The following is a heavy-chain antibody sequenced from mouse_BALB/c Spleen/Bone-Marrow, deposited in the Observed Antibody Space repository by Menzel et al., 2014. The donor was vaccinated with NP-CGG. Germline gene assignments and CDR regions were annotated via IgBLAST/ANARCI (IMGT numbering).Heavy chain of an antibody. CDR2: ISYSGST. CDR1: GYSITSDYA. J-gene: IGHJ4*01. V-gene: IGHV3-2*02. Sequence: EVKLVESGPGLVKPSQSLSLTCTVTGYSITSDYAWNWIRQFPGNKLEWMGYISYSGSTSYDPSLKSRISITRDTSKNQFFLQLNSVTTEDTATYYCARSSCFDYDGAMDYWGQGASVTVSS. CDR3: ARSSCFDYDGAMDY. D-gene: IGHD2-4*01.